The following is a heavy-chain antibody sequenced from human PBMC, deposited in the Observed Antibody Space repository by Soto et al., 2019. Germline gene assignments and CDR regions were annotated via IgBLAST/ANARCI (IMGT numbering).Heavy chain of an antibody. CDR1: GGTFSSYA. CDR3: GKQIKYYYDSRGQPAGFDP. Sequence: SVKVSCKASGGTFSSYAISWVRQAPGQGLEWMGGIIPIFGTANYAQKFQGRVTITADESTSTAYMELSSLRSEDTAVYYCGKQIKYYYDSRGQPAGFDPWGQETLVTVS. D-gene: IGHD3-22*01. V-gene: IGHV1-69*13. J-gene: IGHJ5*02. CDR2: IIPIFGTA.